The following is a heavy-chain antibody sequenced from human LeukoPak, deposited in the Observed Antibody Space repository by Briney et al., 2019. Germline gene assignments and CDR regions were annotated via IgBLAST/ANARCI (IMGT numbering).Heavy chain of an antibody. CDR1: GYTFTSYG. CDR3: ARGSDTVTHYYFDY. Sequence: RASVKVSCKASGYTFTSYGISWVRQAPGQGLEWMGWISAYNGNTNYAQKLQGRVTMTTDTSTSTAYMELRSLRSDDTAVYYCARGSDTVTHYYFDYWGQGTLVTVSS. D-gene: IGHD4-17*01. J-gene: IGHJ4*02. V-gene: IGHV1-18*01. CDR2: ISAYNGNT.